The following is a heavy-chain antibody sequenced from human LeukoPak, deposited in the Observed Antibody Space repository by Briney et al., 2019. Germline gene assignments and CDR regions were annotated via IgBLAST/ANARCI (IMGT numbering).Heavy chain of an antibody. D-gene: IGHD3-22*01. V-gene: IGHV3-9*01. Sequence: GGSLRLSCAASGFTFDDYAMHWVRKAPGKGLEWVSGISWSSGSIAYADSVKGRFSISRDKAKNSLYLQMNSLRAEDTASYYCAKDKQGGDYYDSSGPFDYWGQGTLVTVSS. CDR1: GFTFDDYA. CDR3: AKDKQGGDYYDSSGPFDY. CDR2: ISWSSGSI. J-gene: IGHJ4*02.